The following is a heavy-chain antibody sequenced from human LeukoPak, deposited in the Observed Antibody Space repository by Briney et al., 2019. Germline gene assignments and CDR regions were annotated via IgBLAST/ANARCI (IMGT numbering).Heavy chain of an antibody. D-gene: IGHD2-15*01. CDR2: ISGSGGST. Sequence: GGSLRLSCAASGFTFSSYAMSWVRQAPGKGQEWVSAISGSGGSTYYADSVKGRFTISRDNSKNTLYLQMNSLRAEDTAVYYCAKVGRGVVAATLGYWGQGTLVTVSS. CDR1: GFTFSSYA. V-gene: IGHV3-23*01. J-gene: IGHJ4*02. CDR3: AKVGRGVVAATLGY.